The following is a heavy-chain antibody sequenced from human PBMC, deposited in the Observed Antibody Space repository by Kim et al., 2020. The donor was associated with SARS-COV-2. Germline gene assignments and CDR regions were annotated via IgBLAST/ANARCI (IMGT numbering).Heavy chain of an antibody. D-gene: IGHD4-17*01. CDR3: AREGHGETAYYYYGLDV. CDR1: GFTFSSYG. Sequence: GGSLRLSCSASGFTFSSYGMHWVRQAPGKGLEWVAVIWYDGSNTYYADSVKGRFTISRDNSRNTLYLQMNSLRAEDTAVYYCAREGHGETAYYYYGLDV. J-gene: IGHJ6*01. V-gene: IGHV3-33*01. CDR2: IWYDGSNT.